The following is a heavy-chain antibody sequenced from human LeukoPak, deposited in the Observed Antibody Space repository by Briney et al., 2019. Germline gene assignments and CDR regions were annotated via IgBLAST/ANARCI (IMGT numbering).Heavy chain of an antibody. CDR2: ISSSSSTI. D-gene: IGHD3-10*01. J-gene: IGHJ4*02. CDR3: ARVGYYTSGSYSLDY. CDR1: GFTFSNYA. V-gene: IGHV3-48*02. Sequence: AGGSLRLSCAASGFTFSNYAMSWVRLAPGKGLEWVSYISSSSSTIYYADSVKGRFTISRDNAKNSLYLQMNSLRDEDTAMYYCARVGYYTSGSYSLDYWGQGTLVTVSS.